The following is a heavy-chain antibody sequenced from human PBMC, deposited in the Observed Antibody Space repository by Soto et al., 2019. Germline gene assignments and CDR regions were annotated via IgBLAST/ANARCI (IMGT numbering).Heavy chain of an antibody. D-gene: IGHD3-3*01. J-gene: IGHJ3*02. CDR2: IKSKTDGGTT. CDR3: TTDNHHYDFWSGYYTIDAFDI. CDR1: GFTFSNAW. Sequence: GGSLRLSCAASGFTFSNAWMSWVRQAPGKGLEWVGRIKSKTDGGTTDYAAPVKGRFTISRDDSKNTLYLQMNSLKTEDTAVYYCTTDNHHYDFWSGYYTIDAFDIWGQGTIVTVSS. V-gene: IGHV3-15*01.